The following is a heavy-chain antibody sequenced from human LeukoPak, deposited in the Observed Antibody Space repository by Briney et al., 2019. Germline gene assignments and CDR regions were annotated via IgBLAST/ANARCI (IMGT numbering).Heavy chain of an antibody. V-gene: IGHV1-69*04. J-gene: IGHJ4*02. Sequence: SVKVSCKASGGTFSSYAISWVRQAPGQGLEWMGRIIPILGIANYAQKFQGRVTITADKSTSTAYMELSSLRSEDTAVYYCARAEGGELDYGGQEPLVTVPS. D-gene: IGHD3-16*01. CDR3: ARAEGGELDY. CDR2: IIPILGIA. CDR1: GGTFSSYA.